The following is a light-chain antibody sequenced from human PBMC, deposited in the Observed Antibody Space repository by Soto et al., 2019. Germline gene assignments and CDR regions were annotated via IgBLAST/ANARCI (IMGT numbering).Light chain of an antibody. J-gene: IGKJ2*01. CDR1: QSISGY. V-gene: IGKV1-39*01. CDR3: QQSYSTLSYT. CDR2: AAS. Sequence: DIQMTQSPSSLSASVGDRVTITCRASQSISGYLNWYQQKPGKAPKLLIYAASSLQRGVPSRFSGSGSGTDFTLTISSLQPEDFATYYCQQSYSTLSYTFGQGTKLEIK.